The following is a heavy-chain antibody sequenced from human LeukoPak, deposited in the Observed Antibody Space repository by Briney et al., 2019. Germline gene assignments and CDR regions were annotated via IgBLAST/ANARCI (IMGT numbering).Heavy chain of an antibody. Sequence: ASVKVSCKASGYTFTGYYMHWVRQAPGQGLEWMGWISAYNGNTNYAQKLQGRVTMTTDTSTSTAYMELRSLRSDDTAVYYCARDPRTGYNWFDPWGQGTLVTVSS. CDR1: GYTFTGYY. J-gene: IGHJ5*02. CDR2: ISAYNGNT. V-gene: IGHV1-18*04. D-gene: IGHD1-14*01. CDR3: ARDPRTGYNWFDP.